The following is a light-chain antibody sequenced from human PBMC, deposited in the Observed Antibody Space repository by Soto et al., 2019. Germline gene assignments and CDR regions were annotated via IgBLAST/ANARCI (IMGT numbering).Light chain of an antibody. CDR1: SSDVGGYNY. J-gene: IGLJ1*01. V-gene: IGLV2-8*01. CDR3: SSYGGSNIWV. CDR2: EVI. Sequence: QSALTQPPSASGSPGQSVTISCTGTSSDVGGYNYVSWYQQHPGKAPKLMIYEVIKRPSGVPDRFSGSKSGNTASLTVPGLQAEDEADYYCSSYGGSNIWVFGTGTKLTVL.